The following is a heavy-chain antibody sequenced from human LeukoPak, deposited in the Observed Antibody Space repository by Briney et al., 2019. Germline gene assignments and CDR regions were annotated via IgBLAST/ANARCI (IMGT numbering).Heavy chain of an antibody. J-gene: IGHJ4*02. Sequence: PGGSLRLSCAASGFTFSSYSMNWVRQAPGKGLEWVSSISSSSSYIYYADSVKGRFTISRDNAKNSLYLQMNSLRAEDTAVYYCARDNRGGSYSRHDYWGQGTLVTVSS. D-gene: IGHD1-26*01. V-gene: IGHV3-21*01. CDR1: GFTFSSYS. CDR3: ARDNRGGSYSRHDY. CDR2: ISSSSSYI.